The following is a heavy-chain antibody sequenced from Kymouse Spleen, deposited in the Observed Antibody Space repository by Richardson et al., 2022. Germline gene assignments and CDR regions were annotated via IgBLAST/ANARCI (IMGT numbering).Heavy chain of an antibody. CDR2: TYYRSKWYN. CDR3: ARGGYYYGSGSYYNPYYYYGMDV. D-gene: IGHD3-10*01. CDR1: GDSVSSNSAA. J-gene: IGHJ6*02. Sequence: QVQLQQSGPGLVKPSQTLSLTCAISGDSVSSNSAAWNWIRQSPSRGLEWLGRTYYRSKWYNDYAVSVKSRITINPDTSKNQFSLQLNSVTPEDTAVYYCARGGYYYGSGSYYNPYYYYGMDVWGQGTTVTVSS. V-gene: IGHV6-1*01.